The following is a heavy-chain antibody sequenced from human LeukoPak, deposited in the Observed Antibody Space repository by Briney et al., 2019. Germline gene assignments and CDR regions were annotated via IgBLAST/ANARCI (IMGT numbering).Heavy chain of an antibody. J-gene: IGHJ5*02. Sequence: GGSLRLSCAASGFTFSSYAMSWVRQAPGKGLEWVSAISGSGGSTYYADSVKGRFTISRDNSKNTLYLQMNSLRAEDTAVYYCARDKVGATSRNWFDPWGQGTLVTVSS. CDR2: ISGSGGST. D-gene: IGHD1-26*01. CDR3: ARDKVGATSRNWFDP. V-gene: IGHV3-23*01. CDR1: GFTFSSYA.